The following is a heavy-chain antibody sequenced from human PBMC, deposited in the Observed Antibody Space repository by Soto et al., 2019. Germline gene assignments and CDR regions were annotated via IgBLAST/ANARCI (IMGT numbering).Heavy chain of an antibody. CDR2: ISYSGST. D-gene: IGHD3-3*01. Sequence: QVQLQESGPGLVKPSQTLSLTCTVSGGSISSDDYYWSWIRQPPGKGLEWIGYISYSGSTYYNPSLKSRVTISVDTSKNQFSLKLSSVTAADTAVYYCASVPPIWSGYPGGWFDPWGQGTLVTVSS. CDR1: GGSISSDDYY. J-gene: IGHJ5*02. CDR3: ASVPPIWSGYPGGWFDP. V-gene: IGHV4-30-4*01.